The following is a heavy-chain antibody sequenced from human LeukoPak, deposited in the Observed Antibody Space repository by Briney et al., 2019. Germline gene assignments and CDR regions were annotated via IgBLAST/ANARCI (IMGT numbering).Heavy chain of an antibody. J-gene: IGHJ4*02. D-gene: IGHD6-13*01. V-gene: IGHV3-33*01. CDR1: GFTFSSYG. CDR2: IWYDGSNK. Sequence: PGRSLRLPCAASGFTFSSYGMHWVRQAPGKGLEWVAVIWYDGSNKYYADSVKGRFTISRDNSKNTLYLQMNSLRAEDTAVYYCAREITSGYSSSRYYFDYWGQGTLVTVSS. CDR3: AREITSGYSSSRYYFDY.